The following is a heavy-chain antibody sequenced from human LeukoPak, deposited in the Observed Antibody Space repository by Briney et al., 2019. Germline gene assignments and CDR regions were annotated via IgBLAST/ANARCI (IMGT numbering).Heavy chain of an antibody. CDR3: ASSGQYSDFDY. J-gene: IGHJ4*02. V-gene: IGHV3-48*03. Sequence: GGSLRLSCAASGFTFSSYEMNWVRQAPGKGLEWISYISSSGGTIYYADSVKGRFAISRDNAKNSLYLQMNSLRGDDTAVYYCASSGQYSDFDYWGQGTLVTVSS. CDR2: ISSSGGTI. CDR1: GFTFSSYE. D-gene: IGHD6-25*01.